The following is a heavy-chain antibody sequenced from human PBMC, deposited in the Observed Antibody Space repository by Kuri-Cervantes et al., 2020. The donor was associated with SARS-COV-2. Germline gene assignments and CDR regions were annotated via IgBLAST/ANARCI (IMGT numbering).Heavy chain of an antibody. V-gene: IGHV3-21*04. CDR1: GFAFISYT. J-gene: IGHJ4*02. CDR2: ISSSSSDI. CDR3: AKDLYTGTTGPFDY. D-gene: IGHD1-1*01. Sequence: GESLKISCAGSGFAFISYTMNWVRQAPGKGLGWVSSISSSSSDIYYADSVKGRFTISRDNAKNTLYLQMHSLRAEDTAVYYCAKDLYTGTTGPFDYWGQGTLVTVSS.